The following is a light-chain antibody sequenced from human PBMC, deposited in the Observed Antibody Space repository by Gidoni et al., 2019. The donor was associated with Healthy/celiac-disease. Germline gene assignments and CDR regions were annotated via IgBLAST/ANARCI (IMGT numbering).Light chain of an antibody. V-gene: IGKV3-20*01. CDR2: GPS. J-gene: IGKJ1*01. CDR1: QNLNSNS. CDR3: QQYSSLTWT. Sequence: EIVLPQSPGTLSLSPGERATLSCRASQNLNSNSLACYQQNPGPAPRLLIDGPSSRATGIADRFSGSGSGTDFTLTISRLEPGYSAVYYCQQYSSLTWTFGQGTKVEVK.